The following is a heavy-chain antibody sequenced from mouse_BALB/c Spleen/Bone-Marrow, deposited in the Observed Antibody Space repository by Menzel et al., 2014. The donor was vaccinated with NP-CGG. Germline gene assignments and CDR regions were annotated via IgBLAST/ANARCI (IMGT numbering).Heavy chain of an antibody. J-gene: IGHJ2*01. CDR3: ARWGGTAYFDY. V-gene: IGHV1-14*01. CDR2: ITPYNDDT. D-gene: IGHD4-1*01. Sequence: QLVESGPELVKPGASVKMSCKASGYTFTSYLIHWVKQKPGQGLEWIGYITPYNDDTKYNEKFKGKATLTSDKSSSTAYMELSSLTSEDSAVYYCARWGGTAYFDYWGQGTTLTVSS. CDR1: GYTFTSYL.